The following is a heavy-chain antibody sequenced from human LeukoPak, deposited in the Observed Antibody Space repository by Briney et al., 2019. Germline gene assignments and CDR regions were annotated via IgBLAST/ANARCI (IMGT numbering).Heavy chain of an antibody. Sequence: PSGTLSLTCGVSGGSVINTNWWTWVRQPPGKGLEWIGEVHLDGRTNYNPSLERRLTMSVDVSENQVSLKLTSVTAADTAVYYCAREGGFYRPLDYSGQGTLVTVSS. J-gene: IGHJ4*02. CDR2: VHLDGRT. CDR3: AREGGFYRPLDY. D-gene: IGHD3-3*01. V-gene: IGHV4-4*02. CDR1: GGSVINTNW.